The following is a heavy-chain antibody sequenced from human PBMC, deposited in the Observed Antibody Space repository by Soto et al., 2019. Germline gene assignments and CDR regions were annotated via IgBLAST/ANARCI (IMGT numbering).Heavy chain of an antibody. CDR1: GYTFTGYY. J-gene: IGHJ4*01. CDR3: ARPDWIDGGTMIARWLLCDY. D-gene: IGHD3-3*01. V-gene: IGHV1-2*02. CDR2: INPNSGGT. Sequence: ASVKVSCKASGYTFTGYYMHWVRQAPGQGLEWMGWINPNSGGTNYAQKFQGRVTMTRDTSISTAYMELSRLRSDDTAVYYCARPDWIDGGTMIARWLLCDYWG.